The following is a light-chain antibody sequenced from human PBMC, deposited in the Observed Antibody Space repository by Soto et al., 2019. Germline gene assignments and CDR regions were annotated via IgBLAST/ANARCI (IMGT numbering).Light chain of an antibody. Sequence: EIVLTQSPATLSLSPGERATLSCRASQSISSYLACYQQKPGHTPRLLIYDASNRATGIPARFSGSGSGTDFTLTISSLEPEDFAVYYCQQRTNWPVTFGPGTTVDVK. CDR2: DAS. V-gene: IGKV3-11*01. CDR3: QQRTNWPVT. CDR1: QSISSY. J-gene: IGKJ3*01.